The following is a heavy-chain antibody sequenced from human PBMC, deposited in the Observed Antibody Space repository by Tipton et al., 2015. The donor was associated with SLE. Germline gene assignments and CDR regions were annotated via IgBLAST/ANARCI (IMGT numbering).Heavy chain of an antibody. CDR1: GGTFSNNA. CDR2: IIPIFGAA. Sequence: QLVQSGAEVKKPGSSVKVSCRASGGTFSNNALSWVRQAPGQGLEWMGGIIPIFGAAKYAQKFQGRVTISVDESTSATYMEVNSLRFEDTAVYYCARAVGATLRLDYWGQGTLVTVSS. CDR3: ARAVGATLRLDY. J-gene: IGHJ4*02. V-gene: IGHV1-69*01. D-gene: IGHD1-26*01.